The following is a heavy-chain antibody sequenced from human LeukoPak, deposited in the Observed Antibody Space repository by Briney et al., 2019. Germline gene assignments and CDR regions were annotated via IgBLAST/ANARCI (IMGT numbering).Heavy chain of an antibody. CDR2: VYPNSGGT. CDR1: QYTFTNYY. D-gene: IGHD4-17*01. J-gene: IGHJ4*02. CDR3: ARASRPTVTIDPYYFDY. Sequence: GASVKVSCKASQYTFTNYYMHWVGQAPGQGLEWMGWVYPNSGGTNYPQKFQGRVTMTRDTSTTTAYMEVSRLTSDDTAVYYCARASRPTVTIDPYYFDYWGQGTLVTVSS. V-gene: IGHV1-2*02.